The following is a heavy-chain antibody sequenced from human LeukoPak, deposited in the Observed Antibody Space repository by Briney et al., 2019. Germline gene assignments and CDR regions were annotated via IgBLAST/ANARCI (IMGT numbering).Heavy chain of an antibody. J-gene: IGHJ6*02. V-gene: IGHV4-4*07. D-gene: IGHD5-24*01. CDR2: IYTSGST. Sequence: SETLSLTCTVSGGSISSYYWSWIRQPAGKGLEWIGRIYTSGSTNYNPSLKSRVTMSVDTSKNQFSLKLSSVTAADTAVYYCARDGRDGYNTRAPPCGMDVWGQGTTVTVSS. CDR1: GGSISSYY. CDR3: ARDGRDGYNTRAPPCGMDV.